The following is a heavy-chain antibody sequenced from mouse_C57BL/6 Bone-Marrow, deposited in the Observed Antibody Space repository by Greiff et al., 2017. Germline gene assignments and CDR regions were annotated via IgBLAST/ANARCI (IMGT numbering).Heavy chain of an antibody. CDR2: IYPVSGST. J-gene: IGHJ2*01. Sequence: QVQLQQPGAELVKPGASVKMSCKASGYTFPSYGITWVKQRPGQGLEWIGDIYPVSGSTNYNEKFKSKATLTVDTSSSTAYMQLSSLTSEDSAVYYCARRTTVVAHFDYWGQGTTLTVSS. D-gene: IGHD1-1*01. CDR1: GYTFPSYG. CDR3: ARRTTVVAHFDY. V-gene: IGHV1-55*01.